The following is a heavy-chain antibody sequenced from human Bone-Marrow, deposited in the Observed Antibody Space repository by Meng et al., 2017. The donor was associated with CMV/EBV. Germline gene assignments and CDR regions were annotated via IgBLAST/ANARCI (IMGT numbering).Heavy chain of an antibody. CDR2: IYYTGNT. J-gene: IGHJ5*02. Sequence: SETLSLTCTVSGGSISSYYWSWIRQPPGKGLEWIGFIYYTGNTDYNPSLKSRVTMSVDTSMNQFSLKLSSVTAADTAVYYCARGGIQLWLNWFDPWGQGTLVTVSS. CDR3: ARGGIQLWLNWFDP. CDR1: GGSISSYY. D-gene: IGHD5-18*01. V-gene: IGHV4-59*01.